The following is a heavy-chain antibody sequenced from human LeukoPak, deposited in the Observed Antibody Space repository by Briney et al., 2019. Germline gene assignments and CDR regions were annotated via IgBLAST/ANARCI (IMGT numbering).Heavy chain of an antibody. J-gene: IGHJ4*02. Sequence: SETLSLTCTVSGGSLSSYYWSWIRQPPGKGLEWIGYIYYSGSTNYNPSLKSRVTISVDTSKNQFSLKLSSVTAADTAVYYCARRYEARGYSSSWYYFDYWGQGTLVTVSS. V-gene: IGHV4-59*01. CDR3: ARRYEARGYSSSWYYFDY. CDR1: GGSLSSYY. CDR2: IYYSGST. D-gene: IGHD6-13*01.